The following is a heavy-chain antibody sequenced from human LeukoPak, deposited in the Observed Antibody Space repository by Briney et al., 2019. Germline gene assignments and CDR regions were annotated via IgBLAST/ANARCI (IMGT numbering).Heavy chain of an antibody. V-gene: IGHV4-59*12. D-gene: IGHD1-1*01. CDR1: GGSINSYY. Sequence: SETLSLTCTVSGGSINSYYGSWLRQPPGKGLEWIAYIYYSGSTNYNPSLKSRVTISVDTSKNQFSLKLTSVTAADTAVYFCARISTRVFDSWGQGTLVTVSS. CDR2: IYYSGST. CDR3: ARISTRVFDS. J-gene: IGHJ5*01.